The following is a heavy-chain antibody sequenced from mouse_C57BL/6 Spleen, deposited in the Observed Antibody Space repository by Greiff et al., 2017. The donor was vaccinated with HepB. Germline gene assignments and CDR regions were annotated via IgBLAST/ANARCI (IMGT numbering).Heavy chain of an antibody. CDR3: AREGATVVATRGDYYAMDY. J-gene: IGHJ4*01. D-gene: IGHD1-1*01. CDR2: ISYDGSN. Sequence: DVKLQESGPGLVKPSQSLSLTCSVTGYSITSGYYWNWIRQFPGNKLEWMGYISYDGSNNYNPSLKNRISITRDTSKNQFFLKLNSVTTEDTATYYCAREGATVVATRGDYYAMDYWGQGTSVTVSS. V-gene: IGHV3-6*01. CDR1: GYSITSGYY.